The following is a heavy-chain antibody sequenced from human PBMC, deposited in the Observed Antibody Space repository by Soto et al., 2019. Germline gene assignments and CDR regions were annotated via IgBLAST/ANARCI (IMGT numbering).Heavy chain of an antibody. D-gene: IGHD3-16*02. CDR3: ARGPYIWGSYRYRNFDY. CDR1: GGSFSGYY. Sequence: QVQLQQWGAGLLKPSETLSLTCAVYGGSFSGYYWSWIRQPPGKGLEWIGEINHSGSTNYNPSLKSRVTLSVDTSKNQFSLKLSSVTAADTAVYYCARGPYIWGSYRYRNFDYWGQGTLVTVSS. CDR2: INHSGST. V-gene: IGHV4-34*01. J-gene: IGHJ4*02.